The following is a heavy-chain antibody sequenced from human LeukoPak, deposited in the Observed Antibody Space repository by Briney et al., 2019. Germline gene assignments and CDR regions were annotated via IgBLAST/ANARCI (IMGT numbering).Heavy chain of an antibody. V-gene: IGHV3-23*01. CDR1: GFSFSSYA. CDR3: ARDYSSPGNFDY. J-gene: IGHJ4*02. D-gene: IGHD6-13*01. CDR2: IRGSGIST. Sequence: GGSLRLSCAGSGFSFSSYALSWVRQAPGKGLEWVSTIRGSGISTYYADSVKGRFTISRDNSKNTLYLQMNSLRAEDTAVYYCARDYSSPGNFDYWGQGTLVTVSS.